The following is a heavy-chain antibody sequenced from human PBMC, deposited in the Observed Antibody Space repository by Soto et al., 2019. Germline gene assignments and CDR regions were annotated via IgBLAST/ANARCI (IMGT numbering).Heavy chain of an antibody. CDR2: INANKGDT. Sequence: QVQLVQSGAEVKKPGASVKVSCKASGYTFTGHYIHWVRQAPGQGLEWMGWINANKGDTKYAQKFQGRVTMTRDTSISTADMELSRLTSDDAAVYYCARETLAFDPWGQGTLVTVSS. V-gene: IGHV1-2*02. CDR1: GYTFTGHY. J-gene: IGHJ5*02. D-gene: IGHD1-1*01. CDR3: ARETLAFDP.